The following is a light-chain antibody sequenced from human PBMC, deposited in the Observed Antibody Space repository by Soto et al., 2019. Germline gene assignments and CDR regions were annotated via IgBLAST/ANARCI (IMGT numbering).Light chain of an antibody. V-gene: IGKV2-28*01. CDR2: FGS. CDR3: MQALQSLT. CDR1: QSLLYNNTYNY. J-gene: IGKJ5*01. Sequence: EIVMTQSPLTLPVTPGEPASISCRSSQSLLYNNTYNYLDWYVQKPGQSPQLLIYFGSNRAPGVPDRFRGSGSGTDFTLKINRVEAEDVGTYYCMQALQSLTFGQGTRLEIQ.